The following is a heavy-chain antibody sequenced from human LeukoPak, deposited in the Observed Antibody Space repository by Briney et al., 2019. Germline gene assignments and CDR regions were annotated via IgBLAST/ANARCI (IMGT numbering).Heavy chain of an antibody. Sequence: SQTLSLTCTVSGGSISSGDYSWSWIRQPPGKGLEWIGYIYYSGSTYYNPSLKSRVTISVDTSKNQFSLKLSSVTAADTAVYYCARDYYDSSGYYYGHNWFDPWGQGTLVTVSS. V-gene: IGHV4-30-4*01. CDR3: ARDYYDSSGYYYGHNWFDP. J-gene: IGHJ5*02. CDR2: IYYSGST. CDR1: GGSISSGDYS. D-gene: IGHD3-22*01.